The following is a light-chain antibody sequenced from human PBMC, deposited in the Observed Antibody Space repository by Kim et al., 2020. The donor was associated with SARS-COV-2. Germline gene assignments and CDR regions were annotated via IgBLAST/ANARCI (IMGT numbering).Light chain of an antibody. Sequence: VSPGKTARITCSGDKLGDKYACWYQQKPGQSPVLVIYQDSKRPSGIPERFSGSNSGNTATLTISGTQAMDEADYYCQAWDSSTVVFGEGTQLTV. V-gene: IGLV3-1*01. CDR2: QDS. CDR3: QAWDSSTVV. CDR1: KLGDKY. J-gene: IGLJ2*01.